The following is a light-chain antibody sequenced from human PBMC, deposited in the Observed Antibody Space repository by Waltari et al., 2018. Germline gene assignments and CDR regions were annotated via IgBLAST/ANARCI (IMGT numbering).Light chain of an antibody. CDR1: DSNVGVHT. CDR2: DDA. Sequence: QSVLTQPPSASGTPGQKVTISCSGSDSNVGVHTVNWFQQIPGSAPKLLIYDDAKRPLGLSARFSGSTSGASASLAISGLQSEDEADYYCATWDVSLQAWVFGGGTKLTV. J-gene: IGLJ3*02. CDR3: ATWDVSLQAWV. V-gene: IGLV1-44*01.